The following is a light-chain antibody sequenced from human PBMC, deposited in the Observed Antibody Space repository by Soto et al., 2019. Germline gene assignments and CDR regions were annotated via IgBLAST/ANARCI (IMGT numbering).Light chain of an antibody. J-gene: IGKJ1*01. Sequence: DVVMTQSPLSLPVTLGQPASISCKSSESVVYSDGNAYLSWFHQRPGQSPRRLIYRVSERDSGAPDRFSGSGSGTDFTLSISRVEAEDVGIYYCMQGTRWPPTFGRGTKVEI. CDR3: MQGTRWPPT. V-gene: IGKV2-30*01. CDR1: ESVVYSDGNAY. CDR2: RVS.